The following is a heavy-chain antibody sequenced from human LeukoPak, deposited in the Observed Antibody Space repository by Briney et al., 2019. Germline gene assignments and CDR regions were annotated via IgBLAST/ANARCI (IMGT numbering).Heavy chain of an antibody. CDR3: ARDTATSSGYHTFDY. CDR1: GYSISSGYY. Sequence: PSETLSLTCAVSGYSISSGYYWGWIRQPPGKGLEWIGSIYHSGSTYYNPSLKSRVTISVDTSKNQFSLKLSSVTAADTAVYYCARDTATSSGYHTFDYWGQGTLATVSS. V-gene: IGHV4-38-2*02. D-gene: IGHD3-22*01. J-gene: IGHJ4*02. CDR2: IYHSGST.